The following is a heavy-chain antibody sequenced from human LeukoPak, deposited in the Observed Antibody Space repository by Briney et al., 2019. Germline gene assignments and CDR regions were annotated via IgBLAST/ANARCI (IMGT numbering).Heavy chain of an antibody. V-gene: IGHV4-4*07. Sequence: PSETLSLTCTVSGGSISSYYWSWIRQPAGKGLEWIGRIYTSGSTNYNPSLKSRVTMSVDTSKNQFSLKLSSVTAADTAVYYCARDVQTGFVVVPAAINYMDVWGKGTTVTVSS. CDR1: GGSISSYY. CDR2: IYTSGST. D-gene: IGHD2-2*02. J-gene: IGHJ6*03. CDR3: ARDVQTGFVVVPAAINYMDV.